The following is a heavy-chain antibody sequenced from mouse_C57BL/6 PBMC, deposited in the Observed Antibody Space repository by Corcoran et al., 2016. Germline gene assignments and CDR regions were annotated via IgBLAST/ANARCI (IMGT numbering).Heavy chain of an antibody. CDR1: GYTFTTYG. CDR2: INTYSGVP. CDR3: ARPLLRYFDV. V-gene: IGHV9-3*01. D-gene: IGHD2-10*01. Sequence: QIQLVQSGPELKKPGETVKISCKASGYTFTTYGMSWVKQAPGKGLEWMGWINTYSGVPTYADDFKGRFAFSLETSASTAYLQINNLKNEDTATYFCARPLLRYFDVWGTGTTVTVSS. J-gene: IGHJ1*03.